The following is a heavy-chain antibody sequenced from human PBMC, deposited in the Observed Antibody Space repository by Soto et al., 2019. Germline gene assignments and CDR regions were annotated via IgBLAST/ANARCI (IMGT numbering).Heavy chain of an antibody. D-gene: IGHD2-15*01. Sequence: ASVKVSCKASGYTSTSYYMHWVRQAPGQGPEWMGIINPSGGSTSYAQTFQGRVTMTRDTSTSTVYMELSSLRSEDAAVYYCASDPEGAASSVYYYYYGMAVWGRGTTVTVS. V-gene: IGHV1-46*01. J-gene: IGHJ6*02. CDR1: GYTSTSYY. CDR2: INPSGGST. CDR3: ASDPEGAASSVYYYYYGMAV.